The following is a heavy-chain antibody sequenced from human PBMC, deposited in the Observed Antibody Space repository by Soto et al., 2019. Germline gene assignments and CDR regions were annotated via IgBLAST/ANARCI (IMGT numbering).Heavy chain of an antibody. CDR2: LTGSGYTT. J-gene: IGHJ4*02. D-gene: IGHD3-10*01. CDR1: GFTFSTYA. Sequence: EVQLLESGGGLVQPGGSLGLSCAASGFTFSTYAMTWVRQAPGKGLEWVSTLTGSGYTTYYADSVKGRFTISRDNSKNTLYLQMNSLRVEDTAVYYCAKESRYYYVSGSYLSLDYWGQGTLVTVSS. CDR3: AKESRYYYVSGSYLSLDY. V-gene: IGHV3-23*01.